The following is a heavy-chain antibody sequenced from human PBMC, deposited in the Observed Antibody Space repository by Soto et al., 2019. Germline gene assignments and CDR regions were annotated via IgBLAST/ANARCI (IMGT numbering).Heavy chain of an antibody. V-gene: IGHV4-31*11. CDR1: GGSFSSVVYY. J-gene: IGHJ4*02. D-gene: IGHD6-6*01. Sequence: LSLTCAVSGGSFSSVVYYWSWVRQHPGKGLEWIGFIYYSGSTFYNPSLKIRVTISVDTSKNQFSLNLSSVTAADTALYYCARVHTSSVSFAYWGQGTLVTVSS. CDR3: ARVHTSSVSFAY. CDR2: IYYSGST.